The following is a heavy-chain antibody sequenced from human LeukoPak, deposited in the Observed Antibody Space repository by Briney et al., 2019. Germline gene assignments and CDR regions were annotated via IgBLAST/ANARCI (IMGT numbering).Heavy chain of an antibody. D-gene: IGHD3-22*01. CDR2: IGGDSGGI. V-gene: IGHV3-23*01. CDR3: AKDWHSSGYFPYYGMDV. J-gene: IGHJ6*02. Sequence: GGSLRLSCTASGFSFSDYAMTWVRQASGKGLEWVSVIGGDSGGIQYADSVKGRFSISRDNSKNTLYLQMNSLRAEDTAVYYCAKDWHSSGYFPYYGMDVWGQGTTVTVSS. CDR1: GFSFSDYA.